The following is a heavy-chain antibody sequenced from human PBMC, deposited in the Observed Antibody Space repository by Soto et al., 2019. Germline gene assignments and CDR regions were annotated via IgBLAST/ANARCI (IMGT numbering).Heavy chain of an antibody. CDR3: ARSQGSSTSLEIYYYYYYGMDV. CDR1: GGTFSSYA. Sequence: QVQLVQSGAEVKKPGSSVKVSCKASGGTFSSYAISWVRHAPGQGLEWMGGIIPISGTANYAQKFQGRVTITADESTSTAYMELRSLRSEDTAVYYCARSQGSSTSLEIYYYYYYGMDVWGQGTTVTVSS. V-gene: IGHV1-69*01. D-gene: IGHD2-2*01. CDR2: IIPISGTA. J-gene: IGHJ6*02.